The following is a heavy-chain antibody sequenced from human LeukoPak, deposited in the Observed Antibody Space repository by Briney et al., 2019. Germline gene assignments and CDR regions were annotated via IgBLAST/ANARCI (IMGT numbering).Heavy chain of an antibody. CDR3: ARVSSPVTTGSYYYYGMDV. V-gene: IGHV4-59*01. Sequence: SETLSLTCTVSGGSISSYYWSWIRQPPGKGLEWIGYIYYSGSTNYNPSLKSRVAISVDTSKNQFSLKLSSVTAADTAVYYCARVSSPVTTGSYYYYGMDVWGQGTTVTVSS. J-gene: IGHJ6*02. CDR2: IYYSGST. D-gene: IGHD4-17*01. CDR1: GGSISSYY.